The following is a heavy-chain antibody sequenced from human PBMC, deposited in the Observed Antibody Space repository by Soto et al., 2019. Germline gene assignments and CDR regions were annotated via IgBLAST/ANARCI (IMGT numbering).Heavy chain of an antibody. Sequence: GGSLRLSCAASGFTFDDYAMHWVRQAPGKGLEWVSGISWNSGSIGYADSVKGRFTISRDNAKNSLYLQMNSLRAEDTALYYCAKDMGNGVPAAMLDYWGQGTLVTVSS. D-gene: IGHD2-2*01. CDR3: AKDMGNGVPAAMLDY. J-gene: IGHJ4*02. CDR1: GFTFDDYA. CDR2: ISWNSGSI. V-gene: IGHV3-9*01.